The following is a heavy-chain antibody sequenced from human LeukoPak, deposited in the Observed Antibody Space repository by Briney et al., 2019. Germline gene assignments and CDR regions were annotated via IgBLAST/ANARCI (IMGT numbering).Heavy chain of an antibody. D-gene: IGHD6-19*01. V-gene: IGHV4-39*07. Sequence: SETLSLTCTVSGGPISSRSYFWGWIRQSPGKGLEWLGRISNGGGTYYHPSLKSRVTISVETCKNQFSLKLSSVTAADTAVYYCASRPVGRGSGWSQVWDAFDIWGQGTMVTVSS. CDR2: ISNGGGT. CDR1: GGPISSRSYF. J-gene: IGHJ3*02. CDR3: ASRPVGRGSGWSQVWDAFDI.